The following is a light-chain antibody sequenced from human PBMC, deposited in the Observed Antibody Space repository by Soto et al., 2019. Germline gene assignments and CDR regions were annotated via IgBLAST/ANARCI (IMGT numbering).Light chain of an antibody. V-gene: IGKV3-20*01. CDR2: GAS. CDR1: QSVNSDY. Sequence: EIVLTQSPGTLSLSPGERATLSCRASQSVNSDYLGWYQQKPGQAPRLLIHGASSRATDIPDRISGSGSGTDFTLTISRLEPEDFAVYYCQQYGSSTGTFGQGTKVEIK. CDR3: QQYGSSTGT. J-gene: IGKJ1*01.